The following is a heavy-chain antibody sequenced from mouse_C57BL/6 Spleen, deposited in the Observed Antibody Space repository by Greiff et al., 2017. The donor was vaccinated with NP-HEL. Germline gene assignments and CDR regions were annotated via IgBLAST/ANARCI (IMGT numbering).Heavy chain of an antibody. CDR3: ARDYSNPWYFDV. D-gene: IGHD2-5*01. CDR2: IYPGDGDT. J-gene: IGHJ1*03. V-gene: IGHV1-82*01. Sequence: VKLQESGPELVKPGASVKISCKASGYAFSSSWMNWVKQRPGKGLEWIGRIYPGDGDTNYNGKFKGKATLTADKSSSTAYMQLSSLTSEDSAVYFCARDYSNPWYFDVWGTGATVTVSS. CDR1: GYAFSSSW.